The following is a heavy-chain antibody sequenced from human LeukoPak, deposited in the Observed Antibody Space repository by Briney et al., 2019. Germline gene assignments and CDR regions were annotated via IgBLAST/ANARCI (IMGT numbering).Heavy chain of an antibody. CDR3: AREYYYGSGSARAFDL. CDR2: IYYGGST. CDR1: GASISSGDYY. J-gene: IGHJ4*02. Sequence: SETLSLTRTVSGASISSGDYYWSWIRQPPGKGLEWIGYIYYGGSTYYNPSLKSRVTISLDTSKNQFSLKLNSVTAADTAVYYCAREYYYGSGSARAFDLWGRGTLVTVSS. V-gene: IGHV4-30-4*01. D-gene: IGHD3-10*01.